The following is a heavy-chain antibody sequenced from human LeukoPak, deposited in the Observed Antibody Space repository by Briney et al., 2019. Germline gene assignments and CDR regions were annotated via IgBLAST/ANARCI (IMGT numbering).Heavy chain of an antibody. CDR3: ATKDYADESALMGV. Sequence: GASVKVSCKASGGTFSNYGFTWVRQAPGQGLEWMGVIIPALGTANYAQKFQARVTITADGSTSTVYMDLRSLRSEDTATYYCATKDYADESALMGVWGRGTTVIVSS. D-gene: IGHD4-17*01. J-gene: IGHJ6*04. CDR1: GGTFSNYG. V-gene: IGHV1-69*13. CDR2: IIPALGTA.